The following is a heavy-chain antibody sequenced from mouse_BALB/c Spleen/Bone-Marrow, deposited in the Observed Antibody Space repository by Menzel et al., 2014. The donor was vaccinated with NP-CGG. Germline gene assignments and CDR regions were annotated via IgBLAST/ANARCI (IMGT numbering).Heavy chain of an antibody. CDR1: GFTFTDSY. CDR2: IRNKAYDYTT. V-gene: IGHV7-3*02. CDR3: ARCPMDY. J-gene: IGHJ4*01. Sequence: EVHLVESGGGLVQPGGSLILSCTPSGFTFTDSYMSWVRQPPGKALVWLGFIRNKAYDYTTDYSASVKGRFTISRDSSQSILYLQMNTLRPEDSATYYCARCPMDYWGQGTSVTVSA.